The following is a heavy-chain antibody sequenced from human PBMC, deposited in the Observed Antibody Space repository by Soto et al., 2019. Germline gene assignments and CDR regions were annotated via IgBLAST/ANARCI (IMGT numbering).Heavy chain of an antibody. CDR2: INPNSGGT. Sequence: QVQLVQSGAEVKKPGASVKVSCKASGYTFTGYYMHWVRQAPGQGLEWMGWINPNSGGTNYAQKFQGWVTMTRDTSISTAYMELSRLRSDDTAVYYCARGKPAAAGTSRIGNWFDPWGQGTLVTVSS. D-gene: IGHD6-13*01. J-gene: IGHJ5*02. V-gene: IGHV1-2*04. CDR3: ARGKPAAAGTSRIGNWFDP. CDR1: GYTFTGYY.